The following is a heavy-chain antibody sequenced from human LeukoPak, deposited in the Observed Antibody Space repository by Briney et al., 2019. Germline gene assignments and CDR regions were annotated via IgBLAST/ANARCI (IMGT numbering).Heavy chain of an antibody. CDR3: ARDSDSSSWGYFDY. Sequence: ASVKVSCKASGYTFTGYYMHWVRQAPGQGLEWMGWINPNSGGTNYAQKFQGRVTMTRDTSISTAYMELSRLRSDDTAVYYCARDSDSSSWGYFDYWGQGTLVTVSS. V-gene: IGHV1-2*02. CDR2: INPNSGGT. J-gene: IGHJ4*02. CDR1: GYTFTGYY. D-gene: IGHD6-6*01.